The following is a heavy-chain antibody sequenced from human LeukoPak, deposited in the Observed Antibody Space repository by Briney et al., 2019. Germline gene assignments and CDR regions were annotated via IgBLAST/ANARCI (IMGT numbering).Heavy chain of an antibody. V-gene: IGHV1-2*02. CDR2: INPNSGGT. D-gene: IGHD5-12*01. CDR3: ARAAPSGYSGGWFDP. CDR1: GYTFTGYY. Sequence: ASVKVSCKASGYTFTGYYMHWVRQAPGQGLEWMGWINPNSGGTNYAQKFQGRVTMTRDTSISTAYMELSRLRSDDTAVYYCARAAPSGYSGGWFDPWGQGTLVTVSS. J-gene: IGHJ5*02.